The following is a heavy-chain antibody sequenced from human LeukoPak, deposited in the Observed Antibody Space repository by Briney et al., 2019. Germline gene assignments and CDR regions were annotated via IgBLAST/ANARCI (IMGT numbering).Heavy chain of an antibody. CDR3: ARETSQKGAHYMDV. J-gene: IGHJ6*03. D-gene: IGHD3-16*01. V-gene: IGHV4-59*01. Sequence: SETLSLTCTASGGSISSYYWSWIRQPPGQGLKWIGDIYYSGYTTYSPSLRSRVTISVDTSKNQFSLKLSSVTAADTAVYYCARETSQKGAHYMDVWGKGTTITISS. CDR1: GGSISSYY. CDR2: IYYSGYT.